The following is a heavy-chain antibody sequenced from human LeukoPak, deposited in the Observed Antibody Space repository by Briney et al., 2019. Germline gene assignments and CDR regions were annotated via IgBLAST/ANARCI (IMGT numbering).Heavy chain of an antibody. V-gene: IGHV3-48*01. CDR1: GFTFSTYS. Sequence: GGSLRLSCAASGFTFSTYSMNWVRQAPGKGLEWVSYISSSSSTIYYADSVKGRFTISRDNAKNALYLQMNSLRPEDTAVYYCARDGGYSYFDYWGQGTLVTVYS. D-gene: IGHD5-18*01. J-gene: IGHJ4*02. CDR2: ISSSSSTI. CDR3: ARDGGYSYFDY.